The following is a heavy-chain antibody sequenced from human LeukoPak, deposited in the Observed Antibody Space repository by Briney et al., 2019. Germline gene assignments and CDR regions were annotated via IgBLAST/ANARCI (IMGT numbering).Heavy chain of an antibody. V-gene: IGHV4-38-2*02. CDR1: GYSISSGYY. J-gene: IGHJ4*02. CDR3: ARRASYSGSGYYFDY. Sequence: PSETLSLTCTVSGYSISSGYYWGWIRQPPGKGLEWIGSIYHSGRTFYNPSLKSRVTISVDTSKNQFSLKLTSVTAADTAVYYCARRASYSGSGYYFDYWGQGTLVTVSS. D-gene: IGHD3-10*01. CDR2: IYHSGRT.